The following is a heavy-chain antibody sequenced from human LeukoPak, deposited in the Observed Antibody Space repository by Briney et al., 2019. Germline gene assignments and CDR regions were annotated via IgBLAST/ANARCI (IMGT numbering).Heavy chain of an antibody. V-gene: IGHV3-11*06. J-gene: IGHJ3*01. CDR3: TDGMITGAFDF. CDR1: GFTFSDYY. CDR2: ISSSSSYI. Sequence: GGSLRLSCAASGFTFSDYYMSWVRQAPGKGLECVSYISSSSSYIYYADSVKGRFTISRDNAKNSLYLQMNSLRAEDTAVYYCTDGMITGAFDFWGQGTMVTVSS. D-gene: IGHD3-16*01.